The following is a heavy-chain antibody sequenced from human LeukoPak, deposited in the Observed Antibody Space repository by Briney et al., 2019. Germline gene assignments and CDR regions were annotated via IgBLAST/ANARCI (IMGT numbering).Heavy chain of an antibody. V-gene: IGHV4-61*02. CDR3: ARTASCYYLFEY. J-gene: IGHJ4*02. CDR1: GGSFRSGSYY. CDR2: MYTSGSH. Sequence: SETLSLTCTVSGGSFRSGSYYWDWIRQPAGKGLEWILRMYTSGSHNSHPSRKSRVTIPVDTSKNQFFLKLSSVTAADTAFYFCARTASCYYLFEYWGQGTLVTVLS. D-gene: IGHD3-22*01.